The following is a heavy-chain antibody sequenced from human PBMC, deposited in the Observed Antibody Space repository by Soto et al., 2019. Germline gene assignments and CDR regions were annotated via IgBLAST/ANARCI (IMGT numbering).Heavy chain of an antibody. D-gene: IGHD3-3*01. J-gene: IGHJ4*02. Sequence: SVKVSCKASGGTFSSYAISWVRQAPGQGLEWMGGIIPIFGTANYAQKFQGRVTITADESTSTAYMELSSLRSEDTAVYYCAMGFWSGYYSVDYWGQGTLVTVSS. CDR1: GGTFSSYA. CDR2: IIPIFGTA. CDR3: AMGFWSGYYSVDY. V-gene: IGHV1-69*13.